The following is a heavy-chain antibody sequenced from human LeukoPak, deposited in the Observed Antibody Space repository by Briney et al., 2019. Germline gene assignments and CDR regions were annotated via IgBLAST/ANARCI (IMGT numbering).Heavy chain of an antibody. J-gene: IGHJ3*02. V-gene: IGHV3-21*04. CDR2: ISSSSSYI. CDR3: AKRRDAAFDI. D-gene: IGHD1-1*01. CDR1: GFTFSYCS. Sequence: GGSLRLSCAASGFTFSYCSMNWLRQAPGKGLEWVSSISSSSSYIYYADSVKGRFTISRDNSKNTLYLQMNSLRAEDTAVYYCAKRRDAAFDIWGQGTMVTVSS.